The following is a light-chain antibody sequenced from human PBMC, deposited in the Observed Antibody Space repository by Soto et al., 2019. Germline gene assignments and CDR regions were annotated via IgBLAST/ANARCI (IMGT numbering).Light chain of an antibody. Sequence: DIPMTQSPSSLSASVGDRVTITCRASQTIYQALNWYHQKPGKAPRLLISSATALQRGVPSRFSGSVYGAEFTLIISSLLPEDFGTYYCQQSFSSIFTFGPGTKVDV. CDR1: QTIYQA. CDR2: SAT. V-gene: IGKV1-39*01. J-gene: IGKJ3*01. CDR3: QQSFSSIFT.